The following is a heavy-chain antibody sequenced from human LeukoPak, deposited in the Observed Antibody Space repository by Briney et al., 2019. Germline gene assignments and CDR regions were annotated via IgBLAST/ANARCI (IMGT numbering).Heavy chain of an antibody. CDR3: ARGGTQLTFPV. V-gene: IGHV4-59*02. CDR2: VYYSGST. J-gene: IGHJ4*02. CDR1: GGSVSGYY. Sequence: MTSETLSLTCVVSGGSVSGYYWGWIRQPPGRGLEWIGHVYYSGSTNYNPSFKSRITISVDTSRNQFSLQLSSVTAADTAVYYCARGGTQLTFPVWGQGTLVTVSS. D-gene: IGHD4/OR15-4a*01.